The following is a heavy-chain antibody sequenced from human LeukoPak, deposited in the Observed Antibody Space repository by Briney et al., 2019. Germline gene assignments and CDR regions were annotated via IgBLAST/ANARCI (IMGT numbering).Heavy chain of an antibody. D-gene: IGHD3-3*01. Sequence: SVKVSCKASGGTFSSYAISWVRQAPGQGLEWMGGIIPIFGTANYAQKFQDRVTITRDTSASTAYMELSSLRSEDMAVYYCARARYETRIWPKSRYDYYHYMDVWGKGTTVTVSS. V-gene: IGHV1-69*05. CDR2: IIPIFGTA. CDR3: ARARYETRIWPKSRYDYYHYMDV. CDR1: GGTFSSYA. J-gene: IGHJ6*03.